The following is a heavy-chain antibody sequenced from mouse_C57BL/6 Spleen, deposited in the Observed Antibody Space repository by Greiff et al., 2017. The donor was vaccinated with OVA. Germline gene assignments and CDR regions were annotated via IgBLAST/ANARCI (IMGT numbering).Heavy chain of an antibody. V-gene: IGHV1-26*01. J-gene: IGHJ3*01. CDR1: GYTFTDYY. CDR3: ARGDYYGSSYGTWFAY. Sequence: VQLQQSGPELVKPGASVKISCKASGYTFTDYYMNWVKQSHGKSLEWIGDINPNNGGTSYNQKFKGKATLTVDKSSSTAYMELRSLTSEDSAVYYGARGDYYGSSYGTWFAYWGQGTLVTVSA. D-gene: IGHD1-1*01. CDR2: INPNNGGT.